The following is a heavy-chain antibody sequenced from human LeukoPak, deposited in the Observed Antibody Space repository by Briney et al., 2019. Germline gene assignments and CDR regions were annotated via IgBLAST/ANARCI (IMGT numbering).Heavy chain of an antibody. V-gene: IGHV1-2*02. Sequence: ASVKVSCKASGYTFTGYYMHWARQAPGQGLEWMGWINPNSGGTNYAQKFQGRVTMTRDTSISTAYMELSRLRSDDTAVYYCARGHIVVVTAIPDFDYWGQGTLVTVSS. CDR3: ARGHIVVVTAIPDFDY. CDR2: INPNSGGT. CDR1: GYTFTGYY. D-gene: IGHD2-21*02. J-gene: IGHJ4*02.